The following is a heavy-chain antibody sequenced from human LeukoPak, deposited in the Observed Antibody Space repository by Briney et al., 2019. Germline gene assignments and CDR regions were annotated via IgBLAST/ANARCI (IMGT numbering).Heavy chain of an antibody. Sequence: GASVKVSCKASGYTFTSYGISWVRQAPGQGLEWMGWISAYNGNTNYAQKLQGRVTMTTDTSTSTAYMELRSLRSDDTAVYYCARDISSSWSYYYYYYGMDVWGQGTTVTVSS. CDR2: ISAYNGNT. D-gene: IGHD6-13*01. J-gene: IGHJ6*02. CDR1: GYTFTSYG. V-gene: IGHV1-18*01. CDR3: ARDISSSWSYYYYYYGMDV.